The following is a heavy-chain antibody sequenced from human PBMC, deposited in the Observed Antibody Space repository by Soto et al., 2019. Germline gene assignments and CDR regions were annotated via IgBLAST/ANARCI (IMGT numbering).Heavy chain of an antibody. CDR2: IYPGDSDT. Sequence: GESLKISCKGSGYSFTSYWIGWVCQMPGKGLEWMGIIYPGDSDTRYSPSFQGQVTISADKSISTAYLQWSSLKASDTAMYYCATSRQDILTGYYTAILDYWGQGTLVTVSS. CDR1: GYSFTSYW. D-gene: IGHD3-9*01. J-gene: IGHJ4*02. CDR3: ATSRQDILTGYYTAILDY. V-gene: IGHV5-51*01.